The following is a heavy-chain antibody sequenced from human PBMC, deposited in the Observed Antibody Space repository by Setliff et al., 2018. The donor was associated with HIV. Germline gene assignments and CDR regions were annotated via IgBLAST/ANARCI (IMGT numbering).Heavy chain of an antibody. Sequence: ASVKVSCKASGYTFTGYYMHWVRQAPGQGLEWMGCINLNTGNTNYAQKFQGRVIVTRDTSINTAYVELRSLRLDDTAAYFCARGRTYDSSGYIGNWFDPWGQGTLVTVSS. CDR2: INLNTGNT. CDR1: GYTFTGYY. V-gene: IGHV1-2*02. CDR3: ARGRTYDSSGYIGNWFDP. J-gene: IGHJ5*02. D-gene: IGHD3-22*01.